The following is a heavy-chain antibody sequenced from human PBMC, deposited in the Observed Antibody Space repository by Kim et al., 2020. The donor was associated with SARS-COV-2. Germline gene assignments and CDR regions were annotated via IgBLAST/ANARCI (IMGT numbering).Heavy chain of an antibody. Sequence: ASVKVSCKASGYTFTSYGISWVRQAPGQGLEWMGWISAYNGNTNYAQKLQGRVTMTTDTSTSTAYMELRSLRSDDTAVYYCARDSRNWNHVYYYYGMYVRGQGTTVTISS. CDR2: ISAYNGNT. D-gene: IGHD1-20*01. CDR1: GYTFTSYG. V-gene: IGHV1-18*01. CDR3: ARDSRNWNHVYYYYGMYV. J-gene: IGHJ6*02.